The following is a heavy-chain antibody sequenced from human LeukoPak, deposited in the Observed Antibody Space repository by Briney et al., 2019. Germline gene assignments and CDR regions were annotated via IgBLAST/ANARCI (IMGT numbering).Heavy chain of an antibody. Sequence: GGSLRLSCAASGFTFSSYAMSWVRQAPGKGLEWVSAISGSGGSTYYADSVKGRFTISGDNSKNTLYLQMNSLRAEDTAVYYCARENTYYDFWSNYPLDYWGQGTLVTVSS. CDR3: ARENTYYDFWSNYPLDY. V-gene: IGHV3-23*01. J-gene: IGHJ4*02. D-gene: IGHD3-3*01. CDR1: GFTFSSYA. CDR2: ISGSGGST.